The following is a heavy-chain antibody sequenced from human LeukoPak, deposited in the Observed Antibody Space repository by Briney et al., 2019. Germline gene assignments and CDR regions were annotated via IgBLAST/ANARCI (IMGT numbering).Heavy chain of an antibody. J-gene: IGHJ3*02. D-gene: IGHD3-10*01. CDR2: IWNDGSNK. Sequence: GRSLRRACAAYGFTLSDLGMHWVRQAQGKGLVWGAVIWNDGSNKYYADSVKGRFTSSRDNSKNTLYLQMNSLRAEDTAVYYCARDIEDASGREGEPDAFDIWGQGTVVTVSS. V-gene: IGHV3-33*01. CDR1: GFTLSDLG. CDR3: ARDIEDASGREGEPDAFDI.